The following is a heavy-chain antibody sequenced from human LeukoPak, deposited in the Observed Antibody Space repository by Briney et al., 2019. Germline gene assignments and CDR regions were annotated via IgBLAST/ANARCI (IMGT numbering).Heavy chain of an antibody. CDR3: ASGPPGYSSSWYSSGLYY. CDR2: ISWNSGSI. D-gene: IGHD6-13*01. CDR1: GFTFDDYA. V-gene: IGHV3-9*01. J-gene: IGHJ4*02. Sequence: GGSLRLSCAASGFTFDDYAMHWVRQAPGKGLEWVSGISWNSGSIGYADSVKGRFTISRDNAKNSLYLQMNSLRAEDTAVYYCASGPPGYSSSWYSSGLYYWGQGTLVTVSS.